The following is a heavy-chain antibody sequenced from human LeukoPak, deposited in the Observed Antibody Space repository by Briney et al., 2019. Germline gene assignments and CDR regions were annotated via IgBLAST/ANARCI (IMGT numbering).Heavy chain of an antibody. CDR1: GGSFSGHY. J-gene: IGHJ4*02. D-gene: IGHD6-13*01. Sequence: PSETLSLTCAVYGGSFSGHYWSWIRQPPGKGLEWIGEINHSGSTNYNPSLKSRVTISVDTSKNQFSLKLSSVTAADTAVYYCARGGSVFRSWYSSSWPYYFDYWGQGTLVTVSS. CDR3: ARGGSVFRSWYSSSWPYYFDY. CDR2: INHSGST. V-gene: IGHV4-34*01.